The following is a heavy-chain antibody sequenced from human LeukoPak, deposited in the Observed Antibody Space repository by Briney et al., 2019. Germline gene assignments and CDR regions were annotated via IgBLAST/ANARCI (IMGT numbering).Heavy chain of an antibody. V-gene: IGHV1-2*02. Sequence: ASVKVSCKASGYTFTGFYLHWVRQAPGQGLELMGWINPKSGGTNYAQKFHGRVTMTMDTSINTAYMELSSLRSDDTAIYYCAREEVSVISDTCCSGLGYWGQGTLVTVSS. CDR3: AREEVSVISDTCCSGLGY. CDR1: GYTFTGFY. D-gene: IGHD3-10*01. J-gene: IGHJ4*02. CDR2: INPKSGGT.